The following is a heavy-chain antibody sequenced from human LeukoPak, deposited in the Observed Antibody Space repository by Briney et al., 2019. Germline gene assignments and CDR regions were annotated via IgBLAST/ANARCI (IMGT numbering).Heavy chain of an antibody. V-gene: IGHV3-23*01. CDR1: VFTFSSYA. J-gene: IGHJ3*02. CDR2: ISGSGGST. D-gene: IGHD3-22*01. Sequence: GGSLRLSCAASVFTFSSYAMSCVRQAPGKGVECCSGISGSGGSTYYADSVKGRFTISRDNSKNTLYLQMNSLRVEDTAVYYCANDDYYDSSGQLDAFDIWGEGTMVTVSS. CDR3: ANDDYYDSSGQLDAFDI.